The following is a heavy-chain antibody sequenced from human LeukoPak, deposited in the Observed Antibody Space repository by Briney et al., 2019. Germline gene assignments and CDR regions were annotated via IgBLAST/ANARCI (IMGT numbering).Heavy chain of an antibody. CDR1: GGAFSSYT. D-gene: IGHD7-27*01. J-gene: IGHJ4*02. CDR3: ARVPGELGIPYYFDY. CDR2: IIPILGTS. V-gene: IGHV1-69*13. Sequence: GASVKVSCKASGGAFSSYTISWVRQAPGQGLEWMGGIIPILGTSNYAQRFQGRVTITADESTSTAYMELSSLRSEDTAVYYCARVPGELGIPYYFDYWGQGTLVTVSS.